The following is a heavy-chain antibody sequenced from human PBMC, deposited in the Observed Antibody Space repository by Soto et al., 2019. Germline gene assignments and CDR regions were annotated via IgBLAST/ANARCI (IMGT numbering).Heavy chain of an antibody. CDR2: ISAYNGNT. D-gene: IGHD6-13*01. CDR3: ARDGGYSSSWYTGGYYYYYDGMDV. V-gene: IGHV1-18*01. Sequence: GASVKVSCKASGYTFTSYGISWVRQAPGQGLEWMGWISAYNGNTNYAQKLQGRVTMTTDTSTSTAYMELRSLRSDDTAVYYCARDGGYSSSWYTGGYYYYYDGMDVRSQRTTV. J-gene: IGHJ6*02. CDR1: GYTFTSYG.